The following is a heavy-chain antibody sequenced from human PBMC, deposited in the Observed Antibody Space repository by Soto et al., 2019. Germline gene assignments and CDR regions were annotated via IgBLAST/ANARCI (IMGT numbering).Heavy chain of an antibody. CDR1: GGSISSGGYY. CDR3: RVAAAYDAFDI. Sequence: QVQLQESGPGLVKPSQTLSLTCTVSGGSISSGGYYWSWIRQHPGKGLAWIGYTYYSGSTYYNPSLKRRVTISVDTSKNQFSLKLSSVTAADTAVYYCRVAAAYDAFDIWGQGTMVTVSS. J-gene: IGHJ3*02. CDR2: TYYSGST. V-gene: IGHV4-31*03. D-gene: IGHD2-15*01.